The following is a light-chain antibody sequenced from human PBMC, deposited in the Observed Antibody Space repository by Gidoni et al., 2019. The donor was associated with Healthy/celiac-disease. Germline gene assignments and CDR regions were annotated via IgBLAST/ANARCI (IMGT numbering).Light chain of an antibody. CDR1: QSVSSN. Sequence: EIVMTQSPATLSVSPGERATLSCRASQSVSSNVAWYQQKPGQAPRLLIYGASTMATGIPARFSGSGSGTEFTLTISSLQSEDFAVYYCQQDNNWPPITFGQGTRLEIK. J-gene: IGKJ5*01. CDR2: GAS. CDR3: QQDNNWPPIT. V-gene: IGKV3-15*01.